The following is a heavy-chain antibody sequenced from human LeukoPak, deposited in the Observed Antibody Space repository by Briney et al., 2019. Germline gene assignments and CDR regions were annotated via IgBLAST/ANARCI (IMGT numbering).Heavy chain of an antibody. CDR2: IYYSGST. V-gene: IGHV4-59*01. CDR1: GGSISSYY. D-gene: IGHD3-22*01. Sequence: SETLSLTCTVSGGSISSYYWSWIRQPPGKGLEWIGYIYYSGSTNYNPSLKSRVTISVDTSKNQFSLKLSSVTAADTAVYYCARAAIYDSSGYAFDYWGQGTLVTVSS. CDR3: ARAAIYDSSGYAFDY. J-gene: IGHJ4*02.